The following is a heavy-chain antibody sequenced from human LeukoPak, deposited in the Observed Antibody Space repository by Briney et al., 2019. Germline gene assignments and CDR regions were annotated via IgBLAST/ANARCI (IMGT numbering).Heavy chain of an antibody. CDR1: GGSISSYY. CDR2: IYTSGST. Sequence: SETLSLTCTVSGGSISSYYWSWIRQPAGKGLEWIGRIYTSGSTNYNPSLKSRVTMSVDTSKNQFSLKLSSVTAADTAVYYCARDYGSGSYYLNWFDPWGQGTLVTVSS. CDR3: ARDYGSGSYYLNWFDP. D-gene: IGHD3-10*01. J-gene: IGHJ5*02. V-gene: IGHV4-4*07.